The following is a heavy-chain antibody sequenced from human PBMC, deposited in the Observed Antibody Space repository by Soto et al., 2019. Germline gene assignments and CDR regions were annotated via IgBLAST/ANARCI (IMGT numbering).Heavy chain of an antibody. D-gene: IGHD1-26*01. Sequence: GASVKVSCKASGYTFTGYYMHWVRQAPGQGLEWMGWINPNSGGTNYAQKFQGRVTMTRDTSISTAYMELSRLRSDDTAVYYGARAPQLEWEHLGFYYFDYWGQGTLVTVSS. V-gene: IGHV1-2*02. CDR3: ARAPQLEWEHLGFYYFDY. CDR1: GYTFTGYY. CDR2: INPNSGGT. J-gene: IGHJ4*02.